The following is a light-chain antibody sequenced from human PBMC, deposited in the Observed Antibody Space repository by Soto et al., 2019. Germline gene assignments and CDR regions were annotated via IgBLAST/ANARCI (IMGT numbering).Light chain of an antibody. J-gene: IGLJ2*01. V-gene: IGLV1-40*01. Sequence: QSVLTQPTSVSGAPGQRVTISCTGCSSNIGAGYDVHWYQQLPGTAPKLLIYGNSNRPSGVPDRFSGSKSGTSASLAITGLQAEDEADYYCQSYDSSLSGFVVFGGGTKLTVL. CDR1: SSNIGAGYD. CDR3: QSYDSSLSGFVV. CDR2: GNS.